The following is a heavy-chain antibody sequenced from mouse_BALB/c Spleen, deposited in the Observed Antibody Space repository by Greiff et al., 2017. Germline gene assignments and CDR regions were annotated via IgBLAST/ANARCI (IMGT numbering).Heavy chain of an antibody. CDR1: GFAFSSYD. Sequence: EVQGVESGGGLVKPGGSLKLSCAASGFAFSSYDMSWVRQTPEKRLEWVAYISSGGGSTYYPDTVKGRFTISRDNAKNTLYLQMSSLKSEDTAMYYCARGGIHYYGYGAMDYWGQGTSVTVSS. CDR2: ISSGGGST. CDR3: ARGGIHYYGYGAMDY. V-gene: IGHV5-12-1*01. D-gene: IGHD1-2*01. J-gene: IGHJ4*01.